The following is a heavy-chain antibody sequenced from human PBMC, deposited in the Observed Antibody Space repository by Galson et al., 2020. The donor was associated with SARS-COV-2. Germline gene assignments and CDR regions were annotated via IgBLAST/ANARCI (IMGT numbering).Heavy chain of an antibody. D-gene: IGHD3-10*01. Sequence: GGSLRLSCAASGFTFSSYAMSWVRQALGKGLEWVSAISGSGGSTYYADSVKGRFTISRDNSKNTLYLQMNSLRAEDTAVYYCAKDYDGSGSYSDAFDIWGQGTMVTVSS. CDR3: AKDYDGSGSYSDAFDI. J-gene: IGHJ3*02. CDR1: GFTFSSYA. CDR2: ISGSGGST. V-gene: IGHV3-23*01.